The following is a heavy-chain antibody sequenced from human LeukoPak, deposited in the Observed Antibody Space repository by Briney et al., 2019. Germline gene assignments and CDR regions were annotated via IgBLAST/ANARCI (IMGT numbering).Heavy chain of an antibody. CDR1: GFTFSSYE. D-gene: IGHD4-11*01. Sequence: GGSLRLSCAASGFTFSSYEMNWVRQAPGKGLEWVSYISSSGSPIYYAYSVKGRFTISRDNAKNSLYLQMNSLRAEDTAVYYCASSTVTTDFDYWGQGTLVTVSS. V-gene: IGHV3-48*03. J-gene: IGHJ4*02. CDR3: ASSTVTTDFDY. CDR2: ISSSGSPI.